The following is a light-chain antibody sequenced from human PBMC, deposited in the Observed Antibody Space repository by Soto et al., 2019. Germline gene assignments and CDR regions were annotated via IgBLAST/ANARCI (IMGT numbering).Light chain of an antibody. CDR2: KAS. V-gene: IGKV1-5*03. Sequence: DTQMTQSPSTLSASVGDRVTITCRASQSISSWLAWYQQKPGKAPKLLIYKASTLQSGGPSSFSGGGSGTEFTLTISSLQPDDFATYYCQQYDSYPLTFGGGTKVEIK. CDR1: QSISSW. J-gene: IGKJ4*01. CDR3: QQYDSYPLT.